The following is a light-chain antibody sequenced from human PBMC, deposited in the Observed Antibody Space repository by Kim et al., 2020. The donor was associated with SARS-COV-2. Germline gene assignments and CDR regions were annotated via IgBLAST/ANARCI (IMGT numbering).Light chain of an antibody. CDR1: YSVSSDY. CDR3: QQYGETPRT. V-gene: IGKV3-20*01. J-gene: IGKJ1*01. Sequence: SPGERGSRSCRATYSVSSDYLGWYQQRPGQAPRLLIYGASRRATGIPDRFTGSGSGTDFTLTITRLEPEDFALYFCQQYGETPRTFGQGTKVDIK. CDR2: GAS.